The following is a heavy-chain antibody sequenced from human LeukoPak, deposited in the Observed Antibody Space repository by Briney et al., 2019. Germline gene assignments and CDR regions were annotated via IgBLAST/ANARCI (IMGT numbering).Heavy chain of an antibody. V-gene: IGHV3-21*01. CDR1: GYTFSRYS. J-gene: IGHJ4*02. CDR2: ISSSSSYI. CDR3: ARDAYGGNGGY. D-gene: IGHD4-23*01. Sequence: GGSLRLSCAASGYTFSRYSMNWVRQAPGKGLEWVSSISSSSSYIYYADSVKGRFTISRDNAKNSLYLQMNKLRAEDTAVYYCARDAYGGNGGYWGQGTLVTVSS.